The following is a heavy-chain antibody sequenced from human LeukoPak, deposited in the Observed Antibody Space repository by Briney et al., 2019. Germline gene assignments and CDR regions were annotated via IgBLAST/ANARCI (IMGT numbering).Heavy chain of an antibody. Sequence: GRSLRLSCAASGFTFSSYGMHWVRQAPGKGLERVAVIWYDGSNKYYADSVKGRFTISRDNSKNTLYLQMNSLRAEDTAVYYCAKDQVRIYSSSAEYYFDYWGQGTLVTVSS. CDR2: IWYDGSNK. CDR1: GFTFSSYG. CDR3: AKDQVRIYSSSAEYYFDY. D-gene: IGHD6-6*01. V-gene: IGHV3-33*06. J-gene: IGHJ4*02.